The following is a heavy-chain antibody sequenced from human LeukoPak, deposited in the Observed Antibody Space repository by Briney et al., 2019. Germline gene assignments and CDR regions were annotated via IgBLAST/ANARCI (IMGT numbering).Heavy chain of an antibody. CDR3: AREGPGYYGSGSYYN. J-gene: IGHJ4*02. V-gene: IGHV4-34*01. CDR2: INHRGST. D-gene: IGHD3-10*01. Sequence: SDTLSLICAVYGGSFSGYYWSWIRQPRGKGLEWMGEINHRGSTNYNPPLKSRVTISVDTSKNQFSLKLSSVTAADTAVYYCAREGPGYYGSGSYYNWGQGTLVTVSS. CDR1: GGSFSGYY.